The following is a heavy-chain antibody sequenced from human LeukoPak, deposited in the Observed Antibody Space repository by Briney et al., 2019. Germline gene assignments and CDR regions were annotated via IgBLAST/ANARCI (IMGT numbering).Heavy chain of an antibody. CDR2: INPNYGGT. J-gene: IGHJ4*02. CDR3: ARKASSTYDY. CDR1: GYTFTDYY. D-gene: IGHD2-2*01. Sequence: ASVKVSCKASGYTFTDYYMHWVRQAPGQGLEWMGRINPNYGGTDYAQKFQGRVTVTRDTFINTAYMELTRLRSDDTAVYYCARKASSTYDYWGQGSLVTVSS. V-gene: IGHV1-2*06.